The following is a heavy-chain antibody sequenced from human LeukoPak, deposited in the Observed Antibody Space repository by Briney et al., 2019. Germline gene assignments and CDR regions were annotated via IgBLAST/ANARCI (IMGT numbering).Heavy chain of an antibody. CDR2: ISGRSDYI. J-gene: IGHJ3*02. D-gene: IGHD5-12*01. CDR1: GFPFSTYS. CDR3: ARELWLKVFDI. V-gene: IGHV3-21*06. Sequence: PGGSLRLSCAASGFPFSTYSMNWVRQAQGKGLEWVSAISGRSDYIFYADSVRGRFTISRDNAKNSLYLQMNNLRAEDTAVYYCARELWLKVFDIWGQGTMVTVSS.